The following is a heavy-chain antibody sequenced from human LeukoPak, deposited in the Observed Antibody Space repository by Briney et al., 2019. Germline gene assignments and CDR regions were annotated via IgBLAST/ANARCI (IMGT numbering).Heavy chain of an antibody. CDR3: ARDQLEQWLVHYYYGMDV. J-gene: IGHJ6*02. D-gene: IGHD6-19*01. Sequence: PGGSLRLSCAASGFTFSSYGMHWVRQAPGKGLEWVAVIWYDGSNKYYADSVEGRFTISRDNSKNTLYLQMNSLRAEDTAVYYCARDQLEQWLVHYYYGMDVWGQGTTVTVSS. CDR2: IWYDGSNK. CDR1: GFTFSSYG. V-gene: IGHV3-33*01.